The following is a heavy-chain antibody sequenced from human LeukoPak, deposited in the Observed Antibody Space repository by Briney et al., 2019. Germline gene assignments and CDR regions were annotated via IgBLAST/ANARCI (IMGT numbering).Heavy chain of an antibody. J-gene: IGHJ4*02. V-gene: IGHV1-2*02. CDR3: ARAVAGSRFDY. D-gene: IGHD6-19*01. CDR2: INPNSGGT. Sequence: ASVKVSCKASGCTFTAYYMHWVRQAPGQGLEGMGWINPNSGGTNYAQKFQGRVTMTRDTSISTAYMELSRLRSDDTAVYYCARAVAGSRFDYWGQGTLVTVSS. CDR1: GCTFTAYY.